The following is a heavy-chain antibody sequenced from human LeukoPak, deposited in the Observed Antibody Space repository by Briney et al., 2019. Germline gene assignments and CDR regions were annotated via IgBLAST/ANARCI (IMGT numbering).Heavy chain of an antibody. CDR3: ARGYDFWSGYYKEYNWFDP. CDR2: INPSGGST. D-gene: IGHD3-3*01. Sequence: ASVKVSCKASGYTFTSYYMHWVRQAPGQGLEWMGIINPSGGSTSYAQKFRGRVTMTRDMSTSTVYMELSSLRSEDTAVYYCARGYDFWSGYYKEYNWFDPWGQGTLVTVSS. J-gene: IGHJ5*02. V-gene: IGHV1-46*01. CDR1: GYTFTSYY.